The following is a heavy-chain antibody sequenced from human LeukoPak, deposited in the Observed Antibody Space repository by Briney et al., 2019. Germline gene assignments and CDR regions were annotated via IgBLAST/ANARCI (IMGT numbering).Heavy chain of an antibody. Sequence: PSQTLSLTCTVSGGSISSGIYYWSWIRQPGGKGLEWIGRIFTTGGANYNPSLKSRVTMSLDTSKNLFSLKLNSVTAADTAVYYCVRDGPSWGLLWGQGALVTVSS. J-gene: IGHJ4*02. CDR1: GGSISSGIYY. V-gene: IGHV4-61*02. D-gene: IGHD7-27*01. CDR2: IFTTGGA. CDR3: VRDGPSWGLL.